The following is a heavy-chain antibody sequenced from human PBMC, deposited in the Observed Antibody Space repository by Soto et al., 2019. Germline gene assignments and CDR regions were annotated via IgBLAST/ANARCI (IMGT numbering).Heavy chain of an antibody. Sequence: PSETLSLTCAVYGGSFSGYYWSWIRQPPGKGLEWIGEINHSGSTNYNPSLKSRVTISVDTSKNQFSLKLSSVTAADTAVYYCARDRSGYSYYFDYWGQGTLVTVSS. V-gene: IGHV4-34*01. CDR1: GGSFSGYY. D-gene: IGHD3-3*01. J-gene: IGHJ4*02. CDR2: INHSGST. CDR3: ARDRSGYSYYFDY.